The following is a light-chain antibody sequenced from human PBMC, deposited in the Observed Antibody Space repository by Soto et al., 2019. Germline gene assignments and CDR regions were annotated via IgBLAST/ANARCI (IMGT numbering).Light chain of an antibody. CDR2: GAS. CDR1: QSVSSSY. CDR3: QQYGSSQT. Sequence: EIVLTQSPGTLSLSPGERATLSCRASQSVSSSYLAWYQQKPGQAPRLLIYGASSRATGIPDRFSGSGSGTDFTLTIRRLEPEDFAVYYCQQYGSSQTVGKGTKGDIK. V-gene: IGKV3-20*01. J-gene: IGKJ1*01.